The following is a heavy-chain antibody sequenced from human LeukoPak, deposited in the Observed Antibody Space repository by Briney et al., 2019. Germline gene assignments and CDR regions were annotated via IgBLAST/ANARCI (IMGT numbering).Heavy chain of an antibody. CDR3: ARASYSYDISGWVPFDY. CDR2: IYTSGST. J-gene: IGHJ4*02. Sequence: PSQTLPLTCTVSGNSISSGDYYWSWIRQPAGKGLEWIGRIYTSGSTTYNPSLKSRVTISGDTSENQFSLRLSSVTAADTAVYYCARASYSYDISGWVPFDYWGQGTLVTVSS. V-gene: IGHV4-61*02. D-gene: IGHD3-22*01. CDR1: GNSISSGDYY.